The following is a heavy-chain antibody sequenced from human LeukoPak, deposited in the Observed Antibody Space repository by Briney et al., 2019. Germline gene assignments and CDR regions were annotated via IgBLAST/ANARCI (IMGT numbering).Heavy chain of an antibody. D-gene: IGHD3-22*01. CDR3: ASDWQYYYDSSGYWATDDSFDI. CDR1: GFTFDDYG. V-gene: IGHV3-20*04. J-gene: IGHJ3*02. CDR2: INWNGGST. Sequence: GGSLRLSCAASGFTFDDYGMSWVRQAPGKGLEWVSGINWNGGSTGYADSVKGRFTISRDNAKNSLYLKMNSLRAEDTVLYYCASDWQYYYDSSGYWATDDSFDIWGQGTMVTVSS.